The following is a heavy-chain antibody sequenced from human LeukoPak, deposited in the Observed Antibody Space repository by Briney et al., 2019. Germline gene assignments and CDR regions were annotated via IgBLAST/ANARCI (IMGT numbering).Heavy chain of an antibody. CDR3: ARVRDGYNRNWAY. CDR1: GGSISSSIYY. J-gene: IGHJ4*02. D-gene: IGHD5-24*01. Sequence: SETLSLTCTVSGGSISSSIYYWGWFRQPPGKGLEWIGSIYYNVATYYNSSLKSRVTISVDTSKNHLSLKLSSVTAADTAVYYCARVRDGYNRNWAYWGQGTLVTVSS. CDR2: IYYNVAT. V-gene: IGHV4-39*02.